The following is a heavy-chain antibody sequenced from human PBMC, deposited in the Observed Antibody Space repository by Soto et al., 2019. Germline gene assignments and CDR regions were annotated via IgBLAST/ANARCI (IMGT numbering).Heavy chain of an antibody. Sequence: QVQLVQSGAEVKKPGSSVKVSCKASVGTFSSYAISWVRQAPGQGLEWMGGIIPIFGTANYAQKFQGRVTITADESTITAYMELSSLRSEDTAVYYCARFSGSPKVFIWDTADYWGQGTLVTVSS. CDR2: IIPIFGTA. J-gene: IGHJ4*02. V-gene: IGHV1-69*01. D-gene: IGHD5-18*01. CDR1: VGTFSSYA. CDR3: ARFSGSPKVFIWDTADY.